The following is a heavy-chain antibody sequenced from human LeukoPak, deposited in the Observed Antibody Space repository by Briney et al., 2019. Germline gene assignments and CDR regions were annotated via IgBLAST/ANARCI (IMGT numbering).Heavy chain of an antibody. Sequence: GGSLRLSSAASGFTFSSYAMSWVRQAQGKGLEWVSAISGSGGSTYYADSVKGRFTISRDNSKNTLYLQMNSLRAEDTAVYYCAKDRGYGGNAYDAFDIWAKGQWSPSLQ. CDR1: GFTFSSYA. V-gene: IGHV3-23*01. CDR3: AKDRGYGGNAYDAFDI. CDR2: ISGSGGST. J-gene: IGHJ3*02. D-gene: IGHD4-23*01.